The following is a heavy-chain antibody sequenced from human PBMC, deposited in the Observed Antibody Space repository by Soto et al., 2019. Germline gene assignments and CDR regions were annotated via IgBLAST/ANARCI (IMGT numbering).Heavy chain of an antibody. J-gene: IGHJ4*02. CDR2: LSNTGRRT. CDR1: VFPFGANA. D-gene: IGHD1-26*01. Sequence: GGSLRLSCVVSVFPFGANAMSWIRQAPGKGLEWVSGLSNTGRRTSYADSVKGRFNISRDTSENTVYLQMNSLRVEDTAVYYCATEMGATQGPFDNWGQGTLFTVSS. V-gene: IGHV3-23*01. CDR3: ATEMGATQGPFDN.